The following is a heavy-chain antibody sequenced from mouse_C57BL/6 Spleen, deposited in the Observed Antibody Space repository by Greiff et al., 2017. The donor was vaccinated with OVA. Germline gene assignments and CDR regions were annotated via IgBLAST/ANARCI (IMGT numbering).Heavy chain of an antibody. D-gene: IGHD1-1*01. V-gene: IGHV2-6*01. Sequence: VMLVESGPGLVAPSQSLSITCTVSGFSLTSYGVDWVRQSPGKGLEWLGVIWGVGSTNYNSALKSRLSISKDNSKSQVFLKMNSLQTDDTAMYYCASRITTGAMDYGGQGTSVTVSS. CDR1: GFSLTSYG. J-gene: IGHJ4*01. CDR2: IWGVGST. CDR3: ASRITTGAMDY.